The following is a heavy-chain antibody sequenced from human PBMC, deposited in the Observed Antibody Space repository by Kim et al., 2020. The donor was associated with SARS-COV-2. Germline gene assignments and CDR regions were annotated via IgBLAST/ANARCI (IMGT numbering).Heavy chain of an antibody. D-gene: IGHD3-3*01. V-gene: IGHV3-30-3*01. J-gene: IGHJ4*02. CDR3: ARESGERGYDFWSGYFTFDY. Sequence: GGSLRLSCAASGFTFSSYAMHWVRQAPGKGLEWVAVISYDGSNKYYADSVKGRFTISRDNSKNTLYLQMNSLRAEDTAVYYCARESGERGYDFWSGYFTFDYWGQGTLVTVSS. CDR2: ISYDGSNK. CDR1: GFTFSSYA.